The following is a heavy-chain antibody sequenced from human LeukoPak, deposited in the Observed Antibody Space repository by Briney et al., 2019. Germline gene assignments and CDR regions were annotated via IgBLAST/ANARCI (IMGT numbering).Heavy chain of an antibody. D-gene: IGHD1-1*01. CDR2: INPSGGST. CDR3: ARDGRARYFDY. V-gene: IGHV1-46*01. J-gene: IGHJ4*02. CDR1: GYTFTSYY. Sequence: GASVKVSCKASGYTFTSYYMHWVRQAPGQGLEWMGIINPSGGSTSYAQKFQGRVTMTRATSTSTVYMELSSLRSEDTAVYYCARDGRARYFDYWGQGTLVTVSS.